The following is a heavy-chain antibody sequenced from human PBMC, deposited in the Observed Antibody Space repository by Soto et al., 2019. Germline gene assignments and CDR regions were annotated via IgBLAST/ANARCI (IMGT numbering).Heavy chain of an antibody. J-gene: IGHJ5*02. D-gene: IGHD5-12*01. CDR2: INSDGSST. CDR1: GFTFSSYW. Sequence: HPGGSLRLSCAASGFTFSSYWMHWVRQAPGKGLVWVSRINSDGSSTSYADSVKGRFTISRDNAKNTLYLQMNSLRAEDTAVYYCAREPTQGLANWFDPWGQGTLVTVSS. V-gene: IGHV3-74*01. CDR3: AREPTQGLANWFDP.